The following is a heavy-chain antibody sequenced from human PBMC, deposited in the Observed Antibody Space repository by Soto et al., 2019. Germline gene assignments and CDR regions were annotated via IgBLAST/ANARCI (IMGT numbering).Heavy chain of an antibody. D-gene: IGHD2-2*01. CDR1: GYTFTSYA. Sequence: ASVKVSFKASGYTFTSYAMDWVRQAPGQRLEWMGWIDAGNGNTKYSQKFQGRVTITRDTSASTAYMELSSLRSEDTAVYYCARGRGSCISTSCLDPNYYYGMDVWGQGTTVTVSS. CDR2: IDAGNGNT. V-gene: IGHV1-3*01. CDR3: ARGRGSCISTSCLDPNYYYGMDV. J-gene: IGHJ6*02.